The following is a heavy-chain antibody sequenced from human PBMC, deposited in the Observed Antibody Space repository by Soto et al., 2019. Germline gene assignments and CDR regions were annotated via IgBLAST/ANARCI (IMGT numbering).Heavy chain of an antibody. CDR3: AKRELNRTGLFH. D-gene: IGHD1-26*01. CDR2: INTDGSST. V-gene: IGHV3-74*01. CDR1: GFSFTSYW. Sequence: EVQLVESGGGLVQPGGSLRLSCAASGFSFTSYWMHWVRQAPGKGLVWVSRINTDGSSTSYADSVQGRFTISRDNAKNTLFLQMNSLRAEDTAIYYCAKRELNRTGLFHWGQGTLVSVSS. J-gene: IGHJ4*02.